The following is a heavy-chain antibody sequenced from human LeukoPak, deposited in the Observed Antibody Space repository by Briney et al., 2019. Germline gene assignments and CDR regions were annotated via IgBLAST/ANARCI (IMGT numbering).Heavy chain of an antibody. CDR3: AKEESQWLVRPGFDY. J-gene: IGHJ4*02. D-gene: IGHD6-19*01. Sequence: GGSLRLSCAASGFTFSSYGMHWVRQAPGKGLEWVAVISYDGSNKYYADSVKGRFTISRDNSKNTLYLQMNSLRAEDTAVYYCAKEESQWLVRPGFDYWGQGTLVTVSS. V-gene: IGHV3-30*18. CDR2: ISYDGSNK. CDR1: GFTFSSYG.